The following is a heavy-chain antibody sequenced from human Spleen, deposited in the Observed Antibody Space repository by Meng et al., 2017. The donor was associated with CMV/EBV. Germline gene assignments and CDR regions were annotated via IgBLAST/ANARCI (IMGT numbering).Heavy chain of an antibody. V-gene: IGHV3-33*06. CDR1: GFSFSRYG. CDR2: IWYDGSNK. D-gene: IGHD2-2*01. CDR3: AKGYCSSTRCYGYFDY. J-gene: IGHJ4*02. Sequence: GFSFSRYGMRWVRQAPGRGLEWVAVIWYDGSNKSYADSVKDRFTISRDNSKNALYLQMNSLRAEDTAVYYCAKGYCSSTRCYGYFDYWGQGTLVTVSS.